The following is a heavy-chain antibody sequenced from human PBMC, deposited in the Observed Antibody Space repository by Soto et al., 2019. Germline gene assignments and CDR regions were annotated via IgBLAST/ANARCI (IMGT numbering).Heavy chain of an antibody. V-gene: IGHV1-69*13. Sequence: GASVKVSCKASGGTFSDFTINWVRQAPGQRLEWMGGIIPIFDTANYAEKFQGRVTITADESTSTSFMEVSSLRSEDTAVYYCARNGTQTGYSYGMDVWGQGTMVTVS. CDR1: GGTFSDFT. CDR2: IIPIFDTA. CDR3: ARNGTQTGYSYGMDV. J-gene: IGHJ6*02. D-gene: IGHD1-1*01.